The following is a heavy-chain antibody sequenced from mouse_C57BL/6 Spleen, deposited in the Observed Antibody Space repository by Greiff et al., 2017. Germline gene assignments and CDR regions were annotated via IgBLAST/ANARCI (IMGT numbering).Heavy chain of an antibody. CDR3: ARPYGSSSTGFAY. V-gene: IGHV5-17*01. Sequence: EVKLMESGGGLVKPGGSLKLSCAASGFTFSDYGMHWVRQAPEKGLAWVAYISSGSSTIYYADTVKGRFTISRDNAKNTLFLQMTSLRSEDTAMYYCARPYGSSSTGFAYWGQGTLVTVSA. CDR1: GFTFSDYG. D-gene: IGHD1-1*01. CDR2: ISSGSSTI. J-gene: IGHJ3*01.